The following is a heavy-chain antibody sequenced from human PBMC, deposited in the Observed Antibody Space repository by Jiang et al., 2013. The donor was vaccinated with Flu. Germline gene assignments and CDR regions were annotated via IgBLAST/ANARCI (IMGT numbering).Heavy chain of an antibody. CDR3: ARGGGGHSYGYPDWYFDL. CDR2: INSDGSST. J-gene: IGHJ2*01. V-gene: IGHV3-74*01. Sequence: SRINSDGSSTSYADSVKGRFTISRDNAKNTLYLQLNSLRAEDTAVYYCARGGGGHSYGYPDWYFDLWGRGTLVTVSS. D-gene: IGHD5-18*01.